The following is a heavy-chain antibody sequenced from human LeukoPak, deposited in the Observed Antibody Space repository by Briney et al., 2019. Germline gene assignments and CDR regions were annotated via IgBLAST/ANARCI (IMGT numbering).Heavy chain of an antibody. Sequence: GGSLRLSCAASGFTFSSYTMNWVRQAPGKGLEWVSYISSSSSTIYYADSVKGRFTISRDNAKNSLYLQMNSLRAEDTAVYYCAREDGDYVFYYYYYMDVWGKGTTVTVSS. V-gene: IGHV3-48*04. CDR2: ISSSSSTI. J-gene: IGHJ6*03. CDR1: GFTFSSYT. CDR3: AREDGDYVFYYYYYMDV. D-gene: IGHD4-17*01.